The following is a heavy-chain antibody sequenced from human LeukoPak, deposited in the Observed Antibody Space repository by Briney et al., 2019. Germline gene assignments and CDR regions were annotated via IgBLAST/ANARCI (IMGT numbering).Heavy chain of an antibody. CDR1: GYTLTELS. D-gene: IGHD3-10*01. CDR3: GAVGSRSRGYFDL. CDR2: FDPEDGEK. J-gene: IGHJ2*01. Sequence: ASVKVSCKVSGYTLTELSMHWVRQAPGKGLEWVGGFDPEDGEKIYAQKFQGRVTMTEDTSTDTAYMELSSLRSEDTAVFYCGAVGSRSRGYFDLWGRGTLVTVSS. V-gene: IGHV1-24*01.